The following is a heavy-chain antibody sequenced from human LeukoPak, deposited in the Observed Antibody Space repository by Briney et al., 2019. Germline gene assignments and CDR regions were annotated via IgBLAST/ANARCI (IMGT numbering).Heavy chain of an antibody. CDR1: GGSFSGYY. Sequence: PSETLSLTCAVYGGSFSGYYWSWIRQPPGKGLEWIGEINHSGSTNYNPSLKSRVTISVDTSKNQFSLKLSSVTAADTAVYYCARRGDYQTSTYYYYMDVWGKGTTVTISS. J-gene: IGHJ6*03. CDR3: ARRGDYQTSTYYYYMDV. V-gene: IGHV4-34*01. CDR2: INHSGST. D-gene: IGHD4-17*01.